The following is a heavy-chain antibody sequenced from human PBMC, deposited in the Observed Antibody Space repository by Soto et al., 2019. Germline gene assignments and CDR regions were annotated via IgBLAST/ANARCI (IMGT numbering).Heavy chain of an antibody. V-gene: IGHV3-21*01. J-gene: IGHJ6*02. D-gene: IGHD2-21*02. Sequence: PVGSLRLSCAASGFTFSSYSMNWVRQAPGKGPEWVSSISSSSSYIYYADSVKGRFTISRDNAKNSLYLQMNSLRAEDTAVYYCARAYCGGDCDPNYYYYGMDVWGQGTTVTVSS. CDR3: ARAYCGGDCDPNYYYYGMDV. CDR1: GFTFSSYS. CDR2: ISSSSSYI.